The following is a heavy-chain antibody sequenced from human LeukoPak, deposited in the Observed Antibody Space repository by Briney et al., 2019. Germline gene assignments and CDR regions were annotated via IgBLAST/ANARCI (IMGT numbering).Heavy chain of an antibody. CDR2: IYYSGST. CDR1: GGSISSSSYY. Sequence: PSETLSLTCTVSGGSISSSSYYWGWIRQPPGKGLEWIGSIYYSGSTYYNPSLKSRVTISVDTSKNQFSLKLSSVTAADTAVYYCARGWSGYSYGSGWWFDPWGQGTLVTVSS. CDR3: ARGWSGYSYGSGWWFDP. J-gene: IGHJ5*02. V-gene: IGHV4-39*07. D-gene: IGHD5-18*01.